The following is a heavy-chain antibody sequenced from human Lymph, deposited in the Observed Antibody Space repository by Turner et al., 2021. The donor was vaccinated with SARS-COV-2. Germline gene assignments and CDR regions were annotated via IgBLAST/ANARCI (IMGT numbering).Heavy chain of an antibody. CDR2: ISISSSTI. D-gene: IGHD2-15*01. J-gene: IGHJ6*02. Sequence: EVQLVESGGGLVQHGGSMRHSCAVSGFTFSSYSMNWVRKSPGKGLEWISYISISSSTIYYADSVKGRFTISRNNAKNSLYLQMNSLRDEDTAVYYCARDRGGYGAYYYGMDVWGQGTTVTVSS. CDR1: GFTFSSYS. CDR3: ARDRGGYGAYYYGMDV. V-gene: IGHV3-48*02.